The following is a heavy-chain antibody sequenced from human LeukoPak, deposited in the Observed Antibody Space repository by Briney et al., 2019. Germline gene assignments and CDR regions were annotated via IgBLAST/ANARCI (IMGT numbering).Heavy chain of an antibody. D-gene: IGHD1-26*01. CDR2: INPSGGST. V-gene: IGHV1-46*01. Sequence: RASVKVSCKASGYTFTGYYMHWVRQAPGQGLEWMGIINPSGGSTSYAQKFQGRVTMTRDMSTSTVYMELSSLRSEDTAVYYCASGPTFSGSSYYWGQGTLVTVSS. CDR3: ASGPTFSGSSYY. J-gene: IGHJ4*02. CDR1: GYTFTGYY.